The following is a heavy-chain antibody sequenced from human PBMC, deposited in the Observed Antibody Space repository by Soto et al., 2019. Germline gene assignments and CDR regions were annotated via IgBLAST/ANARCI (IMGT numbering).Heavy chain of an antibody. J-gene: IGHJ4*02. V-gene: IGHV4-34*01. CDR1: GGCFSGYY. CDR2: INHSGSA. D-gene: IGHD1-26*01. CDR3: ARGIHSGYYDY. Sequence: SVPLSLTCAVYGGCFSGYYCSWIRQPPGKGLEWIGEINHSGSANYNPSLKSRVTISVDTSKNQFSLKLSSVTAADTAVYYCARGIHSGYYDYWGQGALVTVSS.